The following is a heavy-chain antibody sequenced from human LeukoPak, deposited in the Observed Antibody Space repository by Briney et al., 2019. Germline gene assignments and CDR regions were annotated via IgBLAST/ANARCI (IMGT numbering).Heavy chain of an antibody. CDR1: GFTFSSYA. V-gene: IGHV3-23*01. J-gene: IGHJ4*02. CDR3: AKVRDYVWGSYNFDY. Sequence: GGSLRLSCAASGFTFSSYAMSWVRQAPGKGLEWVSAISGSGGSTYYADSVKGRFTISRDNSKNTLYLQMNSLRAEDTAVYYCAKVRDYVWGSYNFDYWGQGTLVTVSS. CDR2: ISGSGGST. D-gene: IGHD3-16*01.